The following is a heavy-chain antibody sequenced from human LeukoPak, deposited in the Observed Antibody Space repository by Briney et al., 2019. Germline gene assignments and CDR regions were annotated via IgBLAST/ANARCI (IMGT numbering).Heavy chain of an antibody. J-gene: IGHJ4*02. V-gene: IGHV3-7*01. D-gene: IGHD3-22*01. CDR1: GFTFSSYA. Sequence: GGSLRLSCAASGFTFSSYAMSWIRQAPGKGLVWVANINQDGSEKYYVDSVKGRFTISRDNARNSLYLQMNSLRAGDTAVYYCARGTMIGYYFDYWGQGTLVTVSS. CDR3: ARGTMIGYYFDY. CDR2: INQDGSEK.